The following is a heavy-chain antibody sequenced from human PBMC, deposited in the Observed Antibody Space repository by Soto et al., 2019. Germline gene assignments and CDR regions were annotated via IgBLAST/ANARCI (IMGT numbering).Heavy chain of an antibody. CDR3: GTGYSSSWSYTLAY. D-gene: IGHD6-13*01. V-gene: IGHV3-48*04. CDR2: ISSSSSTI. Sequence: PGGSLRLSCAASGFTFSSYSLNWVRQAPGKGLEWVSYISSSSSTIYYADSVKGRFTISRDNSKNILYLHMDSLRAEDTAVYYCGTGYSSSWSYTLAYWGQGILVTGSS. CDR1: GFTFSSYS. J-gene: IGHJ4*02.